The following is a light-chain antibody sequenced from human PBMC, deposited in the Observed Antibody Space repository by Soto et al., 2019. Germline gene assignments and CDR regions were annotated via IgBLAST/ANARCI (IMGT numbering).Light chain of an antibody. Sequence: DIQMTQSPSSLSASVGDRVTITCRASQGISSYLNWYQQRPGKAPKLLIYTASSLQSGVPSRFSGSGSGTDFTLTIISLQPEDFATYYCQQSYSARGTFGGGTKVEI. J-gene: IGKJ4*01. CDR2: TAS. V-gene: IGKV1-39*01. CDR1: QGISSY. CDR3: QQSYSARGT.